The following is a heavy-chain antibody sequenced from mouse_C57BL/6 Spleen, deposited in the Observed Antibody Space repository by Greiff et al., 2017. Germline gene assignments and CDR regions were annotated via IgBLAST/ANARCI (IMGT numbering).Heavy chain of an antibody. J-gene: IGHJ3*01. CDR2: IPPNSGST. V-gene: IGHV1-64*01. CDR1: GYAFSSYW. D-gene: IGHD2-4*01. Sequence: VQLQESGAELVKPGASVKISCKASGYAFSSYWMNWVKQRPGQGLEWIGMIPPNSGSTNYNEKFKSKATLTVDKSSRPAYMQLSSLTSEDSAVYSCARPIYYDQAWFAYWGQGTLVTVSA. CDR3: ARPIYYDQAWFAY.